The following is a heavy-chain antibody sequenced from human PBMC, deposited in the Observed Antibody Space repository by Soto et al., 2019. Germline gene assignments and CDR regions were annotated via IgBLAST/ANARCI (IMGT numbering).Heavy chain of an antibody. J-gene: IGHJ5*02. Sequence: HPGGSLRLSCAASGFTFSSYGMHWVRQAPGKGLEWVAVIWYDGSNKYYADSVKGRFTISRDNSKNTLYLQMNSLRAEDTAVYYCAKDFLIYGLALINWFDPWGQGTLVTVSS. CDR1: GFTFSSYG. D-gene: IGHD3-3*01. CDR3: AKDFLIYGLALINWFDP. CDR2: IWYDGSNK. V-gene: IGHV3-33*06.